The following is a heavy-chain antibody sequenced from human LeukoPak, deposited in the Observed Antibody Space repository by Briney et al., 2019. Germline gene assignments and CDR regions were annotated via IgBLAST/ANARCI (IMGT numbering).Heavy chain of an antibody. CDR1: GFTFSSYS. CDR3: ASSTLGYCSGGSCSPDAFDI. CDR2: ISSSSSYI. D-gene: IGHD2-15*01. Sequence: GGSLRLSCAASGFTFSSYSMNWVRQAPGKGLEWVSSISSSSSYIYYADSVKGRFTISRDNAKNSLYLQMNSLRAEDTAVYYCASSTLGYCSGGSCSPDAFDIWGQGTMVTVSS. V-gene: IGHV3-21*01. J-gene: IGHJ3*02.